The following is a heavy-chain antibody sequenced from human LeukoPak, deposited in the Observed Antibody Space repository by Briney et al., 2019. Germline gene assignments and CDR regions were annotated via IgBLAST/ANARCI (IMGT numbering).Heavy chain of an antibody. V-gene: IGHV3-30*03. J-gene: IGHJ4*02. CDR2: ISNDGSRE. Sequence: GRSLRLSCEPSGFTFSRHGMHWVRQAPGKGLEWVAIISNDGSREYYAHSVEGRFTISRDNSKNTLYLQMDSLRAEDTAVYYCARDRAWNYFDYWGQGTLVTVSS. D-gene: IGHD3-3*01. CDR3: ARDRAWNYFDY. CDR1: GFTFSRHG.